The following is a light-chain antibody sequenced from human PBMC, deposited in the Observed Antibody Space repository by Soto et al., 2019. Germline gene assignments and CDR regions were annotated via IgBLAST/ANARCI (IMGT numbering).Light chain of an antibody. CDR2: QDK. V-gene: IGLV3-1*01. J-gene: IGLJ2*01. Sequence: SYELTQSPSVSVSPGQTASITCSGDKLGDKYACWYQQKPGQSPVLVIYQDKKRPSGIPERFSGSNSGNTATLTISGTQTMDEADYYCQAWDSNFYVVFGGGTKLTVL. CDR3: QAWDSNFYVV. CDR1: KLGDKY.